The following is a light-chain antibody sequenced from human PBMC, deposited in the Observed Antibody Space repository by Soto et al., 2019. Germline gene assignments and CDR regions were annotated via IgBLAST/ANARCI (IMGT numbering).Light chain of an antibody. Sequence: DIQLTQSPSFLSASVGDRVTITCRASQDISSYLAWYQQRPGKVPRFLTHSASTLQSGVPSRFSATGSGTTVTLTISSLQPEDIATSYCQQLNRFPRTFGQGTKVEV. CDR2: SAS. CDR3: QQLNRFPRT. CDR1: QDISSY. V-gene: IGKV1-9*01. J-gene: IGKJ1*01.